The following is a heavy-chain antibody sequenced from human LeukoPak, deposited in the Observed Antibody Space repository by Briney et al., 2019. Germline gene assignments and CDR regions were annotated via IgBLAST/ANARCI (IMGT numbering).Heavy chain of an antibody. CDR3: ARQRREYDSSGYYFIT. CDR2: IDYSGST. CDR1: GGSISSTSYY. Sequence: PSETLSLTCTVSGGSISSTSYYWGWIRQPPGKGLEWIGSIDYSGSTHYNASLKSRVTISVDTSKNQFSLKLSSVTAADTAVYYCARQRREYDSSGYYFITWGQGTLVTVSS. J-gene: IGHJ5*02. V-gene: IGHV4-39*01. D-gene: IGHD3-22*01.